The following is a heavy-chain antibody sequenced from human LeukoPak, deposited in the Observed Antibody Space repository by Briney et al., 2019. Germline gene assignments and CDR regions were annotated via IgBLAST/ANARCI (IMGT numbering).Heavy chain of an antibody. J-gene: IGHJ5*02. V-gene: IGHV4-39*01. D-gene: IGHD1-1*01. CDR2: IYYSGST. Sequence: PSETLSLTCTVSGGSISSSNYYWGWIRQPPGKGLDWIGNIYYSGSTYYNPSLKSRVTISVDTSKNQFSLKLSSVTAADTAVYYCARHRGWNDVYWFDPWGQGTLVTVSS. CDR1: GGSISSSNYY. CDR3: ARHRGWNDVYWFDP.